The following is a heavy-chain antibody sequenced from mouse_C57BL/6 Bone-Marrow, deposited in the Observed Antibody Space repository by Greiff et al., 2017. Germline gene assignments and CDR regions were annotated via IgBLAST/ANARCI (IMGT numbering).Heavy chain of an antibody. CDR1: EYEFPSHD. V-gene: IGHV5-2*01. CDR2: LNSDGGST. D-gene: IGHD1-1*01. J-gene: IGHJ1*03. Sequence: EVKLMESGGGLVQPGESLKLSCESNEYEFPSHDMSWVRKTPEKRLELVAALNSDGGSTYYPDTMERRFIISRDNTKKTLYLQMSSLRSEDTALYYCARSTTVVGWYFDVWGTGTTVTVSS. CDR3: ARSTTVVGWYFDV.